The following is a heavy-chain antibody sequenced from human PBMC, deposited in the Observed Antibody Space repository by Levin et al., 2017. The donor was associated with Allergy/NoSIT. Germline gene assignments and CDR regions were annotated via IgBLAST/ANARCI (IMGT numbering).Heavy chain of an antibody. CDR1: GGSISSYY. CDR2: IYYSGST. D-gene: IGHD6-13*01. J-gene: IGHJ5*02. Sequence: PSQTLSLTCTVSGGSISSYYWSWIRQPPGKGLEWIGYIYYSGSTNYNPSLKSRVTISVDTSKNQFSLKLSSVTAADTAVYYCARAPLAAGTWFDPWGQGTLVTVSS. CDR3: ARAPLAAGTWFDP. V-gene: IGHV4-59*01.